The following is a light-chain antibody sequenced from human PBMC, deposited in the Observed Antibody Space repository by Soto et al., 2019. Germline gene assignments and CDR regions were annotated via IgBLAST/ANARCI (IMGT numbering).Light chain of an antibody. J-gene: IGKJ4*01. CDR2: WAS. Sequence: DVVVAQSPDSLAVSLGERATINCKSSRSLLYNSNNKNYLAWYQQKAGQTPRLLISWASIRQPGVPDRFSGGGSGPDFTFTINCLQAEDVSVYYCHQYFDTLLSFGGGPRLEI. CDR1: RSLLYNSNNKNY. V-gene: IGKV4-1*01. CDR3: HQYFDTLLS.